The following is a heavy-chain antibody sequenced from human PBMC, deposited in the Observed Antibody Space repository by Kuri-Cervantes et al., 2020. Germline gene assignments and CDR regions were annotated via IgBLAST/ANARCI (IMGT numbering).Heavy chain of an antibody. V-gene: IGHV4-59*01. CDR3: ARGRGYYHYYMDV. Sequence: GSLRLSCTVSGGSISSYYWSWIRQPPGKGLEWIGYIYYSGSTNYNPSLKSRVTISVDTSKNQFSPRLSSVTAADTAVYYCARGRGYYHYYMDVWGKGTTVTVSS. D-gene: IGHD3-10*01. J-gene: IGHJ6*03. CDR1: GGSISSYY. CDR2: IYYSGST.